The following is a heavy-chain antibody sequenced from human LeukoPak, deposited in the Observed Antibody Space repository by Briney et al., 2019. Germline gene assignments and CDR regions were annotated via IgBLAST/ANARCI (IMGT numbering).Heavy chain of an antibody. D-gene: IGHD1-26*01. J-gene: IGHJ4*02. CDR3: ARDFPYSGSYHYFDY. Sequence: SETLSLTCTVSGGSISSSSYYWGWIRQPPGKGLEWIGSIYYSGSTYYNPSLKSRVTISVDTSKNQFSLKLSSVTAADTAVYYCARDFPYSGSYHYFDYWGQGTLVTVSS. V-gene: IGHV4-39*02. CDR2: IYYSGST. CDR1: GGSISSSSYY.